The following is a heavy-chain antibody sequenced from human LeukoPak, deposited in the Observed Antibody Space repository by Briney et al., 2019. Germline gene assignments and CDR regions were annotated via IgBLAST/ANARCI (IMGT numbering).Heavy chain of an antibody. Sequence: GGSLRLSCAASRFTFSSYAMSWVRQAPGKGLEWVSAISGSGGSTYYADSVKGRFTISRDNSKNTLYLQMNSLRAEDTAVYYCAKDGEYSSSSSDYWGQGTLVTVSS. CDR1: RFTFSSYA. CDR3: AKDGEYSSSSSDY. CDR2: ISGSGGST. J-gene: IGHJ4*02. V-gene: IGHV3-23*01. D-gene: IGHD6-6*01.